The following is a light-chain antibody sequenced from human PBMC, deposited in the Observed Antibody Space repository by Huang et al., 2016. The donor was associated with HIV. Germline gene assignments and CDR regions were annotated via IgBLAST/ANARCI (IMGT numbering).Light chain of an antibody. CDR1: QNVRNN. Sequence: EIKMTQSPATLSVSQGGRVTLSCRASQNVRNNLAWYQQKPGQAPRLLIYDTSTRASGIPARFSGSGSGTEFTLTISSLQSEDFAIYYCQQYDKWPPSLTFGGGTKVEI. CDR2: DTS. V-gene: IGKV3D-15*01. CDR3: QQYDKWPPSLT. J-gene: IGKJ4*01.